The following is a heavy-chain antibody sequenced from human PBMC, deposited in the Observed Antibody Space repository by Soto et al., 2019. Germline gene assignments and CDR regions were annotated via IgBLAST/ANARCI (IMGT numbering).Heavy chain of an antibody. CDR3: TRLDTDY. V-gene: IGHV1-3*01. Sequence: QVQLVQSGAEVKRPGASVKVFCKASGYTFTTETMHWVRQAPGQGLEWMGWMNGGNGNTKYSQKFQGRVTFTRDTFASTAYMELSSLRSEDTAVYYCTRLDTDYWGQGTLVTVSS. CDR2: MNGGNGNT. CDR1: GYTFTTET. J-gene: IGHJ4*02.